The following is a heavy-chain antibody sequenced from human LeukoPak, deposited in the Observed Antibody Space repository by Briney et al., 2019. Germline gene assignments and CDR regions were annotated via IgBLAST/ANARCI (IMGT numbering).Heavy chain of an antibody. V-gene: IGHV4-61*02. Sequence: SQTLSLTCTISGGSISSGSYYWSWIRQPAGKGLEWIGRIYTSGSTNYNPSLKSRVTISVDTSKNQFSLKLSSVTAADTAVYYCAREGYDFWTRNWFDPWGQGTLVTVSS. D-gene: IGHD3-3*01. J-gene: IGHJ5*02. CDR2: IYTSGST. CDR1: GGSISSGSYY. CDR3: AREGYDFWTRNWFDP.